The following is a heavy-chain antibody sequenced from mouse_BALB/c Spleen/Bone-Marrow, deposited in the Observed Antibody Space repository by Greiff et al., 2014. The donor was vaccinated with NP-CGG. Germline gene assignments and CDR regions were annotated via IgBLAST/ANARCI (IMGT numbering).Heavy chain of an antibody. Sequence: LVKTGASVKISFKASGYSFTGYYIHWVKQSHGKSLEWIGYISCYNGATSYNQKFKGKATFTVDTSSSTAYMQFNSLTSEDSAVYYCARGGYGSTFYFDYWGQGTTLTVSS. V-gene: IGHV1S34*01. CDR3: ARGGYGSTFYFDY. D-gene: IGHD1-1*01. CDR2: ISCYNGAT. CDR1: GYSFTGYY. J-gene: IGHJ2*01.